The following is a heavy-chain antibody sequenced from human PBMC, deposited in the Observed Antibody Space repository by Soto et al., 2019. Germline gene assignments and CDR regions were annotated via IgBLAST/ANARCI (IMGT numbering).Heavy chain of an antibody. J-gene: IGHJ6*01. CDR2: INHSGST. Sequence: EWFGEINHSGSTNYNPSLKSRVTISVDTSKNQFSLRLSSVTAADTAVYYCFFFGDAATTTPYSHSLDV. V-gene: IGHV4-34*01. CDR3: FFFGDAATTTPYSHSLDV. D-gene: IGHD2-21*01.